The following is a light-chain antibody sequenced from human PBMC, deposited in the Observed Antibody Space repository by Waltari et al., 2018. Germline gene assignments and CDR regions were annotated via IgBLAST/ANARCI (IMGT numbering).Light chain of an antibody. CDR1: QSVLSSSNHKDY. V-gene: IGKV4-1*01. Sequence: DIVMTQSPDSLAVSLGERATINCKSSQSVLSSSNHKDYLAWYQQKPGQPPKLLIYWASTRESGVPDRFSGSGSGTDFTLTISSLQAEDVAVYYCQQYYSTPPRTFGQGTKVEIK. J-gene: IGKJ1*01. CDR3: QQYYSTPPRT. CDR2: WAS.